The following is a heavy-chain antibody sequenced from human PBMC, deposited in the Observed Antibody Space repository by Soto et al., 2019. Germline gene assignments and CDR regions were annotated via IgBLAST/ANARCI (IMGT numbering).Heavy chain of an antibody. CDR2: INPKSGST. J-gene: IGHJ6*02. D-gene: IGHD2-2*01. Sequence: ASVKVSFKASGYTVTSYYMHWLRQAPGQGLEWMGIINPKSGSTTYAQKFQGRVTMTRDTSTSTVYMELDSLTSGDTAVYYCARAGIAYCTSTTCYLYYYVMDVWGQGTTVTVSS. CDR1: GYTVTSYY. V-gene: IGHV1-46*01. CDR3: ARAGIAYCTSTTCYLYYYVMDV.